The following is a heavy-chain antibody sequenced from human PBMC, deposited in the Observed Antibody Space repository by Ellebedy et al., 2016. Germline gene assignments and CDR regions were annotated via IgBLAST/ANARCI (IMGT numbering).Heavy chain of an antibody. CDR3: ARDMVTAIDY. V-gene: IGHV3-21*01. Sequence: GGSLRLSCAASGFTFSSYSMNWVRQAPGKGLEWVSSISSSSSYIYYADSVKGRFTISRDNAKNSLYLQMSSLRAEDTAVYYCARDMVTAIDYWGQGTLVTVSS. CDR2: ISSSSSYI. CDR1: GFTFSSYS. J-gene: IGHJ4*02. D-gene: IGHD2-21*02.